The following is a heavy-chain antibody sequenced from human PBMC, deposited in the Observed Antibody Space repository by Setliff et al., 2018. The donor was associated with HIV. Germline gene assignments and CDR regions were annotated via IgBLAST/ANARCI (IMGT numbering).Heavy chain of an antibody. CDR3: ARQPLYNDYDWRSYYFDY. CDR2: MYHTGST. J-gene: IGHJ4*02. V-gene: IGHV4-38-2*01. D-gene: IGHD5-12*01. Sequence: SQTLSLTCAVSGYSISSGCYWGWIRQPPGKGLEWIGSMYHTGSTYYSPSLNSRFTISVDTSKNQFSLKLRSVTAADTAVYYCARQPLYNDYDWRSYYFDYWGQGSLVTVSS. CDR1: GYSISSGCY.